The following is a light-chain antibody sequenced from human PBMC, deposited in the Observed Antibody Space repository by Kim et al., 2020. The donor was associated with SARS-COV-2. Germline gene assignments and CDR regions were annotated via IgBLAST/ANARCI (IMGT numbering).Light chain of an antibody. CDR1: ETVTTS. CDR2: GAS. J-gene: IGKJ1*01. CDR3: QQYSDWPPT. V-gene: IGKV3-15*01. Sequence: VFPGEGATLSCRTSETVTTSLAWYQQTPGQAPRLLIHGASARPTGLPARFSGGGSGTDFTLTITGAQSEDAATYYCQQYSDWPPTFGQGTKVDIK.